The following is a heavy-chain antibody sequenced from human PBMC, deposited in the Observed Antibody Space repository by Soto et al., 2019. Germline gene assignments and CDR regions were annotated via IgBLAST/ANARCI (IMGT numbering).Heavy chain of an antibody. CDR2: INPSGGST. J-gene: IGHJ4*02. Sequence: QVQLVQSGAKVKKPGTSVKGSCKASGYTFTSYYMHWVRQVPGQGLEWMGIINPSGGSTSYAQKFQGRVTMTRDTSTSTVYMELSSLRSEDTAVYYCARVVIAAAGTTFDYWGQGTLVTVSS. CDR1: GYTFTSYY. V-gene: IGHV1-46*01. D-gene: IGHD6-13*01. CDR3: ARVVIAAAGTTFDY.